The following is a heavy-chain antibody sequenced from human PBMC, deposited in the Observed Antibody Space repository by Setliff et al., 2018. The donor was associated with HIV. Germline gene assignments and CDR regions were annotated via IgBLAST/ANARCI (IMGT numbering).Heavy chain of an antibody. J-gene: IGHJ4*02. D-gene: IGHD6-19*01. Sequence: SETLSLTCAVSSGSISYNNWWTWVRQPPGKGLEWIGEIYHTESTNYNPSLKSRVTISLDKSKDQFSLELSSVTAADTAVYYCATSSSWSTFDYWGQGTLVTVSS. CDR2: IYHTEST. V-gene: IGHV4-4*02. CDR3: ATSSSWSTFDY. CDR1: SGSISYNNW.